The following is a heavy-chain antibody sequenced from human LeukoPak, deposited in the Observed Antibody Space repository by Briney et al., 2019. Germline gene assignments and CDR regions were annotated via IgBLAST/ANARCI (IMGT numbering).Heavy chain of an antibody. CDR2: IYYSGST. CDR1: GASISYSSYY. Sequence: SETLSLTCTVSGASISYSSYYWGWIRQPPGKGLEWIGSIYYSGSTHYNPSLKSRVTISVDTSKNQFSLKLSSVTAADTAVYYCARDGEVVPAAIPVDPWGQGTLVTVSS. J-gene: IGHJ5*02. CDR3: ARDGEVVPAAIPVDP. D-gene: IGHD2-2*01. V-gene: IGHV4-39*07.